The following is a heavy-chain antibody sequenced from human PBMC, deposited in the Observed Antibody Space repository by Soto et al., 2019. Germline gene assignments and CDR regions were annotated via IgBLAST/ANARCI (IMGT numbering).Heavy chain of an antibody. V-gene: IGHV4-34*01. CDR3: ARGRRYGYVWGSYHAFDY. D-gene: IGHD3-16*02. CDR1: GGSFSGYY. Sequence: SETLSLTCAVYGGSFSGYYWSWIRQPPGKGLEWIGEINHSGSTNYNPSLKSRVTISVDTSKNQFSLKLSSVTAADTAVYYCARGRRYGYVWGSYHAFDYWGQGTLVTVSS. J-gene: IGHJ4*02. CDR2: INHSGST.